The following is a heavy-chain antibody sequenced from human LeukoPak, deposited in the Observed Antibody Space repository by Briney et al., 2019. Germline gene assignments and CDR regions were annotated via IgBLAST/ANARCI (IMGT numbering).Heavy chain of an antibody. CDR3: ARVGGSYRGWFDP. D-gene: IGHD1-26*01. V-gene: IGHV4-30-2*01. CDR2: IYHSGST. J-gene: IGHJ5*02. Sequence: SETLSLTCAVSGGSISSGGYSWSWIRQPPGQGLEWIGYIYHSGSTYYNPSLKSRVTISVDRSKNQFSLKLSSVTAADTAVYYCARVGGSYRGWFDPWGQGTLVTVSS. CDR1: GGSISSGGYS.